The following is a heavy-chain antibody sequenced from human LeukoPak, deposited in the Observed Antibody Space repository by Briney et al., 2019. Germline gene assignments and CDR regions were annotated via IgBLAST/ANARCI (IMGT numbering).Heavy chain of an antibody. D-gene: IGHD3-10*01. V-gene: IGHV4-34*01. CDR1: GGSFSGYY. Sequence: PSETLSLTCAVYGGSFSGYYWSWIRQPPGKGLEWIGETNHSGSTNYNPSLKSRVTISVDTSKNQFSPKLSSVTAADTAVYYCARGYPDYYGSGSYSAWFDPWGQGTLVTVSS. J-gene: IGHJ5*02. CDR2: TNHSGST. CDR3: ARGYPDYYGSGSYSAWFDP.